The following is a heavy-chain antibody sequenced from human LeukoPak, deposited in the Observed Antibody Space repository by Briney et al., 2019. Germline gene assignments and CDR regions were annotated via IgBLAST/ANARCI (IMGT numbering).Heavy chain of an antibody. CDR1: GFNFNNYG. CDR3: AKGLDYYYMDV. V-gene: IGHV3-30*02. CDR2: TRDDGRNK. J-gene: IGHJ6*03. Sequence: GGSLRLSCAASGFNFNNYGMYWVRQAPGKGLEWVAFTRDDGRNKYYVDSVKGRFTISRDNSKNTLYLQMNSLRAEDTAVYYCAKGLDYYYMDVWGKGTTVTVSS. D-gene: IGHD3-9*01.